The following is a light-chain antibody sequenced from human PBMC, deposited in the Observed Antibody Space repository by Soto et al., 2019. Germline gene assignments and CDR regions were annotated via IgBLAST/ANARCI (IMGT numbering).Light chain of an antibody. J-gene: IGLJ1*01. CDR3: SSYTSSCTYV. V-gene: IGLV2-14*01. CDR2: DVS. CDR1: SSDVGGYNY. Sequence: QSALTQPASVSGSPGQSITISCTGTSSDVGGYNYVSWYQQHPGKAPKLMIYDVSNRPSGVSNHFSGSKSGNTASLTISGLQAEDEADYYCSSYTSSCTYVFGTGTKVTVL.